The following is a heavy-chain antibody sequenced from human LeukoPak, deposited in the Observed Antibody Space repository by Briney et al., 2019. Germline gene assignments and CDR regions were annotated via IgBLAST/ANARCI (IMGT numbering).Heavy chain of an antibody. V-gene: IGHV1-69*05. Sequence: ASVKVSCKASGGTFSSYGITWVRQAPGQGLEWMGGIIPVFGTANFAQKFQGRVTMTTDTSTSTAYMELRSLRSDDAAVYYCARVRLDYSNYLDYGPFDYWGQGTLVTVSS. CDR1: GGTFSSYG. CDR2: IIPVFGTA. J-gene: IGHJ4*02. D-gene: IGHD4-11*01. CDR3: ARVRLDYSNYLDYGPFDY.